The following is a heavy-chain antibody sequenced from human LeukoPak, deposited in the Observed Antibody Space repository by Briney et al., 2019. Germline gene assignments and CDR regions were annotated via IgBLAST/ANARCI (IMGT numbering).Heavy chain of an antibody. J-gene: IGHJ6*03. D-gene: IGHD3-3*01. V-gene: IGHV3-23*01. CDR3: AKAPDGYYNYYYYMDV. CDR2: ISGSGGGT. CDR1: GFTLSSYA. Sequence: PGGSLRLSCAASGFTLSSYAMSWVRQAPGKGLEWVSGISGSGGGTYYADSVKGRFTFSRDNSKNTLYLQMNSLRAEDTAVYYCAKAPDGYYNYYYYMDVWGKGTTVTVSS.